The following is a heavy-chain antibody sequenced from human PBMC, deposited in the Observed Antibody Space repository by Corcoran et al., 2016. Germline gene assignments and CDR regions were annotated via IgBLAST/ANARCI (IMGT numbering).Heavy chain of an antibody. D-gene: IGHD3-10*02. J-gene: IGHJ4*02. CDR3: ARPGAGAAYVY. CDR1: GGSFSGYR. V-gene: IGHV4-34*01. Sequence: QVQLQQWGAGLLKPSETLSLTCAVYGGSFSGYRWSWIRQPPGKGLEWIGEINHSGTTTYNPSLKSRVTISVDTSNNQFSLNLSSVTAADTAVDYCARPGAGAAYVYWGQGTPVTVSS. CDR2: INHSGTT.